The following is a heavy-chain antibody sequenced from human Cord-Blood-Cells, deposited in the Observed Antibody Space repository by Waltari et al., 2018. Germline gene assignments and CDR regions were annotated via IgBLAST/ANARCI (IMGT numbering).Heavy chain of an antibody. Sequence: EVQLAESGGGLVQPGGSLKVSCAASGFTFSGSAMHWVRQASGKGLEWVGRIRSKANSYATAYAAAVKGRFTISRDDSKNTAYLQMNSLKTEDTAVYYCTRHWITGDRSWVYWGQGTLVTVSS. D-gene: IGHD7-27*01. CDR2: IRSKANSYAT. CDR3: TRHWITGDRSWVY. CDR1: GFTFSGSA. V-gene: IGHV3-73*02. J-gene: IGHJ4*02.